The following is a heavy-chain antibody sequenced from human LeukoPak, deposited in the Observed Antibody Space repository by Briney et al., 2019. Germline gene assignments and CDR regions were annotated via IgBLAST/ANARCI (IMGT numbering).Heavy chain of an antibody. Sequence: SSETLSLTCKVSGGSISIYYWSWMREPPVKGLYCMGYIYYSGSPNYNPSLKSRVTISVDLSTSQFSLNLTSVTAADTAVYYCARVGGGNYYYYGLDVWGQGATVTVSS. CDR1: GGSISIYY. J-gene: IGHJ6*02. CDR2: IYYSGSP. V-gene: IGHV4-59*01. D-gene: IGHD2-15*01. CDR3: ARVGGGNYYYYGLDV.